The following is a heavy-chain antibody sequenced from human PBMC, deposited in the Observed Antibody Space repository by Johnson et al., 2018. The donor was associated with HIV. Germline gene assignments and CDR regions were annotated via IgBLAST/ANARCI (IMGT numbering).Heavy chain of an antibody. D-gene: IGHD4-17*01. CDR1: GFTFNSYA. V-gene: IGHV3-30*04. CDR2: ISYDGSNK. J-gene: IGHJ3*02. Sequence: VQLMESGGGVVQPGRSLRLSCVASGFTFNSYAMHWVRQAPGKGLEWVAVISYDGSNKYYADSVKGRFTISRDNSKNTLYLQMNSLRAEDTAVYYCAKDWPLVATVTADAFDIWGQGTMVTVSS. CDR3: AKDWPLVATVTADAFDI.